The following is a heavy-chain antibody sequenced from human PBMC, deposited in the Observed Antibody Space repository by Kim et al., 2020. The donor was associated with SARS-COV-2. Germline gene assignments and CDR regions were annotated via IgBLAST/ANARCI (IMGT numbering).Heavy chain of an antibody. Sequence: GGSLRLSCAASGFTFSSYAMSWVRQAPGNGLEWVSAISGSGGSTYYADSVKGRFTISRDNSKNTLYLQMNSLRAEDTAVYYCAVYGAHAFDIWGQGTMVTVSS. CDR1: GFTFSSYA. CDR3: AVYGAHAFDI. V-gene: IGHV3-23*01. J-gene: IGHJ3*02. CDR2: ISGSGGST. D-gene: IGHD4-17*01.